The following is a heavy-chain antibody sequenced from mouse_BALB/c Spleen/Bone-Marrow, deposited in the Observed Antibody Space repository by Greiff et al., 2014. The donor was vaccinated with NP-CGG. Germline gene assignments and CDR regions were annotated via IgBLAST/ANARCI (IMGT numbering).Heavy chain of an antibody. J-gene: IGHJ2*01. Sequence: EVKLVESGGDLVKPGGSLKLSCAASGFTFSSYGMSWVRQTPDKRLEWVATISSRGSYTFYPDSVKGRFTISRDNAKNTLYLQMSSLKSEDTAIYYRSRRSDYDYFDYWGQGTTLTVSS. V-gene: IGHV5-6*02. CDR2: ISSRGSYT. CDR3: SRRSDYDYFDY. CDR1: GFTFSSYG. D-gene: IGHD2-4*01.